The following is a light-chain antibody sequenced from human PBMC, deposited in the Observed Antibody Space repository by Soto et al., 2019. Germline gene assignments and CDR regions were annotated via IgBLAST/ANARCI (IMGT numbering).Light chain of an antibody. CDR1: QSVSSN. V-gene: IGKV3-15*01. J-gene: IGKJ1*01. CDR2: GAS. Sequence: EIVMTQSAATLSVSPGERATLSCRASQSVSSNLAWYQQKPGQAPRLLIYGASTRATGIPARFSGSGSGTEFTLTISSLQSEDFAVYYCQQYNNWPVTFGQGTKV. CDR3: QQYNNWPVT.